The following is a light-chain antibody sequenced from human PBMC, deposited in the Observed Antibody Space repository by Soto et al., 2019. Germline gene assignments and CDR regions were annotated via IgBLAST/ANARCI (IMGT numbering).Light chain of an antibody. CDR2: KAS. CDR1: QTISSW. Sequence: DIQMTQSPSTLSGSVGDRVTITCRASQTISSWLAWYQQKPGKAPKLLIYKASTLKSGVPSRFSGSGSGTEFTLTISSLQPEDFATYYRQQSYSTPRTFGQGTKVDIK. J-gene: IGKJ1*01. V-gene: IGKV1-5*03. CDR3: QQSYSTPRT.